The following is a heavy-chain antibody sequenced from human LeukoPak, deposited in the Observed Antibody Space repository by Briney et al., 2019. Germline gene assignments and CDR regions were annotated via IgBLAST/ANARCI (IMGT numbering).Heavy chain of an antibody. D-gene: IGHD2-21*01. Sequence: GGSLRLSCAASGFSFNNCAMTWVRQAPGKGLEWVSTIVGDGSKTYYADSVKGRFTISSDNSRTLLFLHMNSLRAEDTAVYYCVKQPYNFYYLDVWGEGTTVTVSS. CDR2: IVGDGSKT. CDR1: GFSFNNCA. J-gene: IGHJ6*03. CDR3: VKQPYNFYYLDV. V-gene: IGHV3-23*01.